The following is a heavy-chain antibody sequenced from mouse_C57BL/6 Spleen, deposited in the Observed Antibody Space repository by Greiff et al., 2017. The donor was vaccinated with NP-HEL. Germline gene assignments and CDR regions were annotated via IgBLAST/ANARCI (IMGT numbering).Heavy chain of an antibody. D-gene: IGHD2-1*01. CDR1: GYTFTDYY. V-gene: IGHV1-26*01. CDR2: INPNNGGT. CDR3: ARAIYSIRGFAY. J-gene: IGHJ3*01. Sequence: EVQLQQSGPELVKPGASVKISCKASGYTFTDYYMNWVKQSHGKSLEWIGDINPNNGGTSYNQKFKGKATLTVDTSSSTAYMELRSLTSEDSAVYYGARAIYSIRGFAYWGQGTLVTVSA.